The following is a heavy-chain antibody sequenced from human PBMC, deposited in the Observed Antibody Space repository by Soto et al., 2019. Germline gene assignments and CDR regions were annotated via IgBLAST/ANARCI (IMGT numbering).Heavy chain of an antibody. J-gene: IGHJ5*02. V-gene: IGHV1-69*13. CDR1: GGTFSSYA. CDR3: ARTYCSSTSCYRADNWFDP. D-gene: IGHD2-2*01. CDR2: IIPIFGTA. Sequence: SVKVSCQASGGTFSSYAISWVRPAPGQGLEWMGGIIPIFGTANYAQRFQGRVTITADESTSTAYMELSSLRSEDTAVYYCARTYCSSTSCYRADNWFDPWGQGTLVTVSS.